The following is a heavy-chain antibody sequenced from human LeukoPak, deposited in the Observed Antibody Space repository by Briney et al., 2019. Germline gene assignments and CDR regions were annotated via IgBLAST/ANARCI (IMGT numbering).Heavy chain of an antibody. Sequence: GGSLRLSCAASGFTFSSYSMTWVRQAPGKGLEWVSSISSSSSYIYYADSVKGRFTISRDNAKNSLYLQMNSLRAEDTAVYYRARGSSYDSSGYYDQSFDYWGQGTLVTVSS. CDR1: GFTFSSYS. J-gene: IGHJ4*02. D-gene: IGHD3-22*01. CDR2: ISSSSSYI. CDR3: ARGSSYDSSGYYDQSFDY. V-gene: IGHV3-21*01.